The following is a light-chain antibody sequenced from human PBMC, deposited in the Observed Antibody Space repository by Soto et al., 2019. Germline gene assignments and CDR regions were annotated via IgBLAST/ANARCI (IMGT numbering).Light chain of an antibody. CDR2: GAS. J-gene: IGKJ2*01. Sequence: EIVMTQSPATLSVSPGERATLSCRASQSVSSNLAWYQQKPGQAPRLLIYGASTRATGIPARFSGSGSGTECKLTISSLQSEDLAVYYCQQYNNLPPYTFGQGTKLEI. CDR1: QSVSSN. V-gene: IGKV3-15*01. CDR3: QQYNNLPPYT.